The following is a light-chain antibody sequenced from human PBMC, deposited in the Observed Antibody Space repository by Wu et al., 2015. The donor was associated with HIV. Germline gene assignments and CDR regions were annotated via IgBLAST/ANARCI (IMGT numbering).Light chain of an antibody. CDR3: QQYGSSTLT. CDR1: QSVRSF. J-gene: IGKJ4*01. Sequence: DIQLTQSPSSLSASVGDRVTISCRASQSVRSFLDWYRQKPGKAPKVLIYAASRLQVGVPPRFSGSGSGTDFTLTISRLEPEDFAVYYCQQYGSSTLTFGGGTKVEIK. CDR2: AAS. V-gene: IGKV1-39*01.